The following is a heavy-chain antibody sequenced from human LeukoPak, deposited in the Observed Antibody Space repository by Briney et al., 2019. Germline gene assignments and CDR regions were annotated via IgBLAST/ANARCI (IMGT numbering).Heavy chain of an antibody. J-gene: IGHJ4*02. Sequence: GRSLRLSCAASGFTFSSYGMHWVRQAPGKGLEWVAVIWYDGSNKYYADSVKGRFTISRDNSKNTLYLQMNSLRAEDTAVYYCAREITHYDSSGYYMPGGFDYWGQGTLVTVSS. CDR3: AREITHYDSSGYYMPGGFDY. V-gene: IGHV3-33*01. CDR1: GFTFSSYG. D-gene: IGHD3-22*01. CDR2: IWYDGSNK.